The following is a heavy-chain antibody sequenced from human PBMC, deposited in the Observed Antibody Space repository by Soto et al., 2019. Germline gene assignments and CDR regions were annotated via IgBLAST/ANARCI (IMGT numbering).Heavy chain of an antibody. V-gene: IGHV3-21*01. CDR1: GFTFSSYS. CDR2: ISSSSSYI. CDR3: ARVKDFWSGHPMDV. Sequence: GGSLRLSCAASGFTFSSYSMNWVRQAPGKGLEWVSSISSSSSYIYYADSVKGRFTISRDNAKNSLYLQMNSLRAEDTAVYYCARVKDFWSGHPMDVWGKGTTVTVSS. D-gene: IGHD3-3*01. J-gene: IGHJ6*03.